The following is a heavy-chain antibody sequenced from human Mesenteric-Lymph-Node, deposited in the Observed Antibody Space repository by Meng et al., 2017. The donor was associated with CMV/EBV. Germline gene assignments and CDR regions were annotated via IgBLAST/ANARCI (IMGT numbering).Heavy chain of an antibody. CDR1: GFTFSDYY. J-gene: IGHJ4*02. V-gene: IGHV3-11*04. D-gene: IGHD3-22*01. Sequence: GESLKISCAASGFTFSDYYMSWIRQAPGKGLEWVSYISSTGSTLYYADSVRGRFTISRDSAKNSLYLQMNSLRAEDTAVYFCARYNYDSSGYYFDSWGQGTLVTVSS. CDR2: ISSTGSTL. CDR3: ARYNYDSSGYYFDS.